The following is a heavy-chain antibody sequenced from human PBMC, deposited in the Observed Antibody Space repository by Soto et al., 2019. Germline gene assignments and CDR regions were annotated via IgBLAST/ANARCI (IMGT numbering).Heavy chain of an antibody. Sequence: PGGSLRLSCGASGFTFRDQAMTWVRQTPGQGLQYVSSISPSGASTFYADSVKGRFTISRDNSKNTLYLQMSSLKVDDTAVYYCAKKVLGRGAASWGQGTLVIVSS. CDR1: GFTFRDQA. CDR3: AKKVLGRGAAS. D-gene: IGHD2-15*01. V-gene: IGHV3-23*01. J-gene: IGHJ5*02. CDR2: ISPSGAST.